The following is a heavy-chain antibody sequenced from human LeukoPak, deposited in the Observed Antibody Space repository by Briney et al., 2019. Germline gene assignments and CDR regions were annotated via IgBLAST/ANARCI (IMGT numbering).Heavy chain of an antibody. CDR3: ARVQKGDYGYYYYYYMDV. CDR1: GYTFTSYD. D-gene: IGHD4/OR15-4a*01. V-gene: IGHV1-8*01. Sequence: ASVKVSCKASGYTFTSYDINWVRQATGQGLEWMGWMNPISGNTGYAQKFQGRVTMTRNTSISTAYMELSSLRSEDTAVYYCARVQKGDYGYYYYYYMDVWGKGTTVTISS. J-gene: IGHJ6*03. CDR2: MNPISGNT.